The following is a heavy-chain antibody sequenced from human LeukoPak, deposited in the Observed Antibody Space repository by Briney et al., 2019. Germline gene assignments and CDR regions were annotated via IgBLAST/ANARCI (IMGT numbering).Heavy chain of an antibody. CDR1: GFTFNTYS. CDR2: ISSHSRDI. D-gene: IGHD6-6*01. CDR3: ARDDRDISSFRFDY. Sequence: GGSLRLSCAASGFTFNTYSMNWVRQAPGKGLEWVSSISSHSRDIYYADSVKGRFTISRDNAKNSLHLQMNSLRAEDTAVYYCARDDRDISSFRFDYWGQGILVTVSS. J-gene: IGHJ4*02. V-gene: IGHV3-21*01.